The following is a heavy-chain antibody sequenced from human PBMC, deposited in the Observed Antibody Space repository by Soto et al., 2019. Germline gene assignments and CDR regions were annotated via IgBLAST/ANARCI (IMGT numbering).Heavy chain of an antibody. CDR3: ARGPYSNPYDN. D-gene: IGHD4-4*01. V-gene: IGHV4-38-2*01. Sequence: PSETLSLTCAVSGYSISSVYYWGWIRQPPGKGLEWIGTIYHSGSTYYNPSLKSRVNISIDTSKNQFSLKLTSVTAADTAMYYCARGPYSNPYDNWGQGTLVTVSS. CDR1: GYSISSVYY. J-gene: IGHJ4*02. CDR2: IYHSGST.